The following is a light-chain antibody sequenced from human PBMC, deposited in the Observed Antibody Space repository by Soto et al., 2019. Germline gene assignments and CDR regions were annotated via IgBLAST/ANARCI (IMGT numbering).Light chain of an antibody. J-gene: IGKJ2*02. V-gene: IGKV3-11*01. CDR2: DAS. CDR3: QQGGTGPRGT. Sequence: EIVLTQSPATLSLSPGERATLSCRASQSVSSYLAWYQQKPGQAPRLLIYDASNRATGIPARFSGSGSGTDFTLTISSLGLKDFAVYYVQQGGTGPRGTLGQGTKLRSN. CDR1: QSVSSY.